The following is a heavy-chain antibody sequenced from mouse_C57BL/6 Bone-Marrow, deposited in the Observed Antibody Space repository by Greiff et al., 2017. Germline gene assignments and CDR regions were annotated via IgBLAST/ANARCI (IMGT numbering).Heavy chain of an antibody. D-gene: IGHD2-4*01. CDR3: ARIVYYDYEAWFAY. CDR1: GFSLSTFGMG. Sequence: QVTLQESGPGILQPSQTLSLTCSFSGFSLSTFGMGVGWIRPPSGKGLEWLAHIWWDDDKYYNPALKSRLTISKDTSKNQVFLKIANVDTADTATYYCARIVYYDYEAWFAYWGQGTLVTVSA. CDR2: IWWDDDK. J-gene: IGHJ3*01. V-gene: IGHV8-8*01.